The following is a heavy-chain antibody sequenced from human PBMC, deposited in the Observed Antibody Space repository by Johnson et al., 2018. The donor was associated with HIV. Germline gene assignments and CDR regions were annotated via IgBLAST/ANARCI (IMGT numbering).Heavy chain of an antibody. Sequence: VQLVESGGGLVKPGGSLRLSCAASGFTFSNYAMYWVRQAPGKGLEWVAAIRCDGGSRCYADSVTDRFTISRDKSKNSLYLQMNSLTSEDTALYYCAKENGVTAGKGAFDIWGQGTMVTVSS. CDR3: AKENGVTAGKGAFDI. CDR1: GFTFSNYA. CDR2: IRCDGGSR. J-gene: IGHJ3*02. D-gene: IGHD2-2*01. V-gene: IGHV3-9*01.